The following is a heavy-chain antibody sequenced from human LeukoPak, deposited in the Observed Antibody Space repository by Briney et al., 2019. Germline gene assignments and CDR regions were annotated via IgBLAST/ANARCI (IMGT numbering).Heavy chain of an antibody. J-gene: IGHJ3*02. CDR3: ARIRVMVRGVSDAFDI. CDR2: IHYSGST. V-gene: IGHV4-39*07. Sequence: SETLSLTCTVSGGSISSSSYYWGWIRQPPGKGLEYIGSIHYSGSTYYNLSLKSRVTISVDTSKNQFSLKLSSVTAADTAVYYCARIRVMVRGVSDAFDIWGQGTMVTVSS. CDR1: GGSISSSSYY. D-gene: IGHD3-10*01.